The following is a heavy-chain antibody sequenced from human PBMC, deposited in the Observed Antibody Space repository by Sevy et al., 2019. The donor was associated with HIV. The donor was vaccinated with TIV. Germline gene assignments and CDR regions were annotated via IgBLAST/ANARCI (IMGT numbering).Heavy chain of an antibody. Sequence: SETLSLTCTVSGGSISSGGYYWSWIRQHPGKGLEWIGYIYYSGSTYYNPSLKSRVTISVDTSKNQFSLKLSSVTAADTAVYYCARAVSDYYDSSGPEKNVVNNWFDPWGQGTLVTVSS. CDR2: IYYSGST. D-gene: IGHD3-22*01. CDR3: ARAVSDYYDSSGPEKNVVNNWFDP. CDR1: GGSISSGGYY. J-gene: IGHJ5*02. V-gene: IGHV4-31*03.